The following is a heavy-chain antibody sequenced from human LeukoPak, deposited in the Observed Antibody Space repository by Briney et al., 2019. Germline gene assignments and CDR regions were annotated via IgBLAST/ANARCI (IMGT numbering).Heavy chain of an antibody. D-gene: IGHD1-26*01. CDR2: INSGGGST. V-gene: IGHV3-74*01. J-gene: IGHJ4*02. Sequence: GGSLRLSCAASGFTFSGYWMHWVRQDPGKGLVWVSRINSGGGSTSYADSVKGRFTISRDYAKNTLYLQMNSLKAEDTAVYYCARGGSYSFDYWGQGTLVTVSS. CDR3: ARGGSYSFDY. CDR1: GFTFSGYW.